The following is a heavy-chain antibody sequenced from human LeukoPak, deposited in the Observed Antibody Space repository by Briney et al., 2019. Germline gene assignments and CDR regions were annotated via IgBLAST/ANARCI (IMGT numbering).Heavy chain of an antibody. CDR2: INPNSGGT. J-gene: IGHJ5*02. D-gene: IGHD2-15*01. V-gene: IGHV1-2*02. CDR1: GYTFTGYY. CDR3: ARGSSGVVAATGQWFDP. Sequence: ASVKVSCKASGYTFTGYYMHWVRQAPGQGLEWMGWINPNSGGTNYAQKFQGRVTMTRDTSISTAYMELGRLRSDDTAVYYCARGSSGVVAATGQWFDPWGQGTLVTVSS.